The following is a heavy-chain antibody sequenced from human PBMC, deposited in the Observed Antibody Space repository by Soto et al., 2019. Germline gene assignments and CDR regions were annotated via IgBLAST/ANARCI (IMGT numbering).Heavy chain of an antibody. J-gene: IGHJ4*02. Sequence: SETLSLTCTVSGGSISSGDYYWSWIRQPPGKGLEWIGYIYYSGSTYYNPSLKSRVTISVDTSKNQFSLKLSSVTAADTAVYYCASYDSSGYVFDYWGQGTLVTVS. CDR3: ASYDSSGYVFDY. D-gene: IGHD3-22*01. CDR1: GGSISSGDYY. V-gene: IGHV4-30-4*01. CDR2: IYYSGST.